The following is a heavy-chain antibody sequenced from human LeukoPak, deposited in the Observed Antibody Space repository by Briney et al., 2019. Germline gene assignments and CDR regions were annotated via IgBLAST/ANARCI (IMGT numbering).Heavy chain of an antibody. CDR3: ARDWNSGLAPGDHEYYFDY. D-gene: IGHD5-12*01. J-gene: IGHJ4*02. V-gene: IGHV3-13*01. CDR1: GFTFSSYD. CDR2: IGTAGDT. Sequence: GGSLRLSCAASGFTFSSYDMHWVRQATGKGLEWVSAIGTAGDTYYPGSVKGRFTISRENAKNSLYLQMNSLRSDDTAVYYCARDWNSGLAPGDHEYYFDYWGQGTLVTVSS.